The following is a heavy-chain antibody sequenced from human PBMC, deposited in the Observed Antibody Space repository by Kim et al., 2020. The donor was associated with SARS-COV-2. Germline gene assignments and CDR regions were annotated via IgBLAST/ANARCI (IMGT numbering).Heavy chain of an antibody. V-gene: IGHV3-23*01. J-gene: IGHJ3*02. D-gene: IGHD3-10*01. CDR2: IRGGGAIT. Sequence: GGSLRLSCAASGFMFSNYAMSWVRRAPGKGLEWVSYIRGGGAITHYAGSVKGRCTISRDNFKNTLYLQLDSLRAEDTAVYYCAKCLSGWGNDAFDIWG. CDR3: AKCLSGWGNDAFDI. CDR1: GFMFSNYA.